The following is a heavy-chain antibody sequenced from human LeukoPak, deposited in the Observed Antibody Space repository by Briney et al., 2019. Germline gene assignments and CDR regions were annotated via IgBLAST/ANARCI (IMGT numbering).Heavy chain of an antibody. Sequence: GGSLRLSCAASGFTFSFYAMSWVRQAPGKGLEWVAGITSSGNTTYYADPVKGRFTISRDNSKNTLYLQMNSLRAEDTAVYYCASFVDTAMDDAFDIWGQGTMVTVSS. CDR3: ASFVDTAMDDAFDI. J-gene: IGHJ3*02. CDR2: ITSSGNTT. D-gene: IGHD5-18*01. CDR1: GFTFSFYA. V-gene: IGHV3-23*01.